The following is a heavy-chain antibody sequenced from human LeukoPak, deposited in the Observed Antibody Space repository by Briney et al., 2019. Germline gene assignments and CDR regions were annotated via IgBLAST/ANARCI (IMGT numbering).Heavy chain of an antibody. D-gene: IGHD2-2*02. CDR3: ARARYCSSTSCYNYYYYMDV. J-gene: IGHJ6*03. Sequence: GGSLRLSCAASGFTFSSYSMNWVRQAPGKGLEWVSSISSSSSYIYYADSVKGRFTISRDNAKNSLYLQMNSLRAEDTAVYYCARARYCSSTSCYNYYYYMDVWGKGTTVTVSS. CDR1: GFTFSSYS. V-gene: IGHV3-21*01. CDR2: ISSSSSYI.